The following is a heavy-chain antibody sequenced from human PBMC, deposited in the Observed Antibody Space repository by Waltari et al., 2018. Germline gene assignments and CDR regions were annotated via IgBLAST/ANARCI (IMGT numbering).Heavy chain of an antibody. CDR2: VKSKNDGGTI. J-gene: IGHJ4*02. CDR3: TTDPRH. Sequence: EVQLVESGGDLVKPGGSLRLSCAAPGLTFSKTWMSWVRQAPGKGLEWIARVKSKNDGGTIDYVASVKDRFTISRDDSKNTLYLQMDSLKTEDTAMYYCTTDPRHWGQGTLVTVSS. CDR1: GLTFSKTW. V-gene: IGHV3-15*01.